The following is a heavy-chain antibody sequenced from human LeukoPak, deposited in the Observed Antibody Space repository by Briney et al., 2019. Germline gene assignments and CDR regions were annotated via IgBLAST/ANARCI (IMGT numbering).Heavy chain of an antibody. CDR3: ARDQYDSRGAFDI. CDR1: GYTFTGYY. V-gene: IGHV1-2*02. D-gene: IGHD3-22*01. J-gene: IGHJ3*02. CDR2: INPNSGTA. Sequence: ASVKVSCKASGYTFTGYYLNWVRQAPGQGLEWMGGINPNSGTANYAQKFQGRVTITGDKSTSTAYMELSSLRSEDTAVYYCARDQYDSRGAFDIWGQGTTVTVSS.